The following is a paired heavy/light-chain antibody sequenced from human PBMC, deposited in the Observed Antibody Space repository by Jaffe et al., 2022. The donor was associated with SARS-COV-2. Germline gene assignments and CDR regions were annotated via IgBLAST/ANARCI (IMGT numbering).Heavy chain of an antibody. CDR1: GGSFSGYY. D-gene: IGHD6-13*01. J-gene: IGHJ6*02. CDR3: ARAGSRYSSSWYFPGYYYYGMDV. V-gene: IGHV4-34*01. Sequence: QVQLQQWGAGLLKPSETLSLTCAVYGGSFSGYYWSWIRQPPGKGLEWIGEINHSGSTNYNPSLKSRVTISVDTSKNQFSLKLSSVTAADTAVYYCARAGSRYSSSWYFPGYYYYGMDVWGQGTTVTVSS. CDR2: INHSGST.
Light chain of an antibody. J-gene: IGLJ1*01. CDR2: EVS. CDR1: SSDVGGYNY. V-gene: IGLV2-8*01. CDR3: SSYAGSNNLYV. Sequence: QSALTQPPSASGSPGQSVTISCTGTSSDVGGYNYVSWYQQHPGKAPKLMIYEVSKRPSGVPDRFSGSKSGNTASLTVSGLQAEDEADYYCSSYAGSNNLYVFGTGTKVTVL.